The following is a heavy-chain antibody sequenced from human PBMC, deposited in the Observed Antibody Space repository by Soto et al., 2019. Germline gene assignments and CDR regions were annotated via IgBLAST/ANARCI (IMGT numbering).Heavy chain of an antibody. D-gene: IGHD3-10*01. CDR1: GDTFSTYT. V-gene: IGHV1-69*13. J-gene: IGHJ6*02. CDR2: IIPRSATS. Sequence: AASVKVSCKASGDTFSTYTITWMRQAPGQGLEWMGGIIPRSATSNYAQKFQGRVTITADESTSTAYMEMSSLRSEDTAVFYFARDGFLYCSGSYYTPDVYYYYYGMDVWGQGTTVTVSS. CDR3: ARDGFLYCSGSYYTPDVYYYYYGMDV.